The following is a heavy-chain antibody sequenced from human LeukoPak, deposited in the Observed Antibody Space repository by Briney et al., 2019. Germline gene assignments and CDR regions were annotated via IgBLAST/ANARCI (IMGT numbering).Heavy chain of an antibody. Sequence: GRSLRLSCAASGFTSDDYAMHWVRQAPGKGLEWVSGISWNSGSIGYADSVKGRFTISRDNAKTSLYLEMNSLRTEDTALYYCARGHYYDSSGYPGAFDIWGQGTMVTVSS. CDR3: ARGHYYDSSGYPGAFDI. CDR2: ISWNSGSI. J-gene: IGHJ3*02. D-gene: IGHD3-22*01. CDR1: GFTSDDYA. V-gene: IGHV3-9*02.